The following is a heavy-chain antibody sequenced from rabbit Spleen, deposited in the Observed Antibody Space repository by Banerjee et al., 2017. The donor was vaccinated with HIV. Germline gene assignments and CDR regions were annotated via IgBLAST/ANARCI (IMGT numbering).Heavy chain of an antibody. V-gene: IGHV1S45*01. J-gene: IGHJ4*01. D-gene: IGHD6-1*01. CDR1: GFTLSSSYY. CDR2: IDSGSSGGT. Sequence: QEQLVESGGDLVKPGASLTLTCTASGFTLSSSYYMCWVRQAPGKGLEWIACIDSGSSGGTYYASWAKGRFTISKTSSTTVTLQMTSLTAADTATYFCGRSASDAYWGSNLWGPGTLVTVS. CDR3: GRSASDAYWGSNL.